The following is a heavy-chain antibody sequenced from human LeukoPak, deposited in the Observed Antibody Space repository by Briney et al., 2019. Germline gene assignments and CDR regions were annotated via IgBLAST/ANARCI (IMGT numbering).Heavy chain of an antibody. CDR1: GFTFSNFA. J-gene: IGHJ4*02. CDR2: ISGSGYTT. Sequence: GGSLRLSCAASGFTFSNFALTWVRQTPGKGLEWVSSISGSGYTTHYADSVKGRFTISRDNSKNALFLQVNSLRAEDTAVYYCAKSGPYCGSTTCNYFDYWGQGTLVTVSS. D-gene: IGHD2-2*01. V-gene: IGHV3-23*01. CDR3: AKSGPYCGSTTCNYFDY.